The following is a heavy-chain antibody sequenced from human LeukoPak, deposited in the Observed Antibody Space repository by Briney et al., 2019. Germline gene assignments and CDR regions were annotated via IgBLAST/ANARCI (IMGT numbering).Heavy chain of an antibody. D-gene: IGHD3-22*01. CDR1: GYTFTSYG. CDR2: ISAYNGNT. Sequence: AASVKVSCKASGYTFTSYGISWVRQAPGQGLEWMGWISAYNGNTNYAQKLQGRVTMTTDTSTSTAYMELRSLRSDDTAVYYCARSPYYYDSSGYYMVYWGQGTLVTVSS. V-gene: IGHV1-18*01. CDR3: ARSPYYYDSSGYYMVY. J-gene: IGHJ4*02.